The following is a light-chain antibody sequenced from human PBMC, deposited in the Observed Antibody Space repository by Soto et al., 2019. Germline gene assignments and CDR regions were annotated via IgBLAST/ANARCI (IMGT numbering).Light chain of an antibody. Sequence: QSVLTQPASVSGSPGQSITISCTGTSSDVGGYNYVSWYQQHPGKAPKLMIYEVSNRPSGVSNRFSGSKSGNTASLTSSGLQAEDEADYYGSSYTRSSTYVVGHGTKVIV. J-gene: IGLJ1*01. V-gene: IGLV2-14*01. CDR1: SSDVGGYNY. CDR3: SSYTRSSTYV. CDR2: EVS.